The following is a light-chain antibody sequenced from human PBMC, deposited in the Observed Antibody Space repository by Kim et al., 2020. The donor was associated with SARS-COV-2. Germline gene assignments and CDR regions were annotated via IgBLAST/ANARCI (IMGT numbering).Light chain of an antibody. V-gene: IGKV3-20*01. CDR3: RQYGTLPYT. CDR2: GAS. CDR1: HSVSSRY. J-gene: IGKJ2*01. Sequence: EIVLTQSPGTLSLSPGERATLSCRASHSVSSRYLAWYQLKPGQAPRLLIFGASNWATGVPDRFSGSGSGTDFTLTITSLEPEDVAVYYCRQYGTLPYTFGQGTKVDIK.